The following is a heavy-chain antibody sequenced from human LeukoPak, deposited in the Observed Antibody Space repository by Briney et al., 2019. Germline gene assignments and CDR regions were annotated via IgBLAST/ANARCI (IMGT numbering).Heavy chain of an antibody. Sequence: GGSLRLSCAASGFTFEDYSMHWVRQAPGKGLEWVSGISWNSGNIGYADSVKGRFTISRDNSKNTLYLQMNSLRAEDTAVYYCAKDKLWFGESYRDDAFDIWGQGTMVTVSS. CDR2: ISWNSGNI. J-gene: IGHJ3*02. CDR3: AKDKLWFGESYRDDAFDI. D-gene: IGHD3-10*01. CDR1: GFTFEDYS. V-gene: IGHV3-9*01.